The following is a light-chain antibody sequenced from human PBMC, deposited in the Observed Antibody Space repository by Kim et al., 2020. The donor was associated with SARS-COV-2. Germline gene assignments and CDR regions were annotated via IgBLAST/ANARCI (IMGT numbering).Light chain of an antibody. V-gene: IGKV3-15*01. J-gene: IGKJ4*01. CDR3: QQYDKWPPT. CDR1: QSVSSN. Sequence: DIELTQSPATLSMSPGERATLSCRASQSVSSNLAWYQQKPGQIPRLLIFEASTRAPDVPVTFTGSGSGTQFALTISSLQPEDFAVYYCQQYDKWPPTFGGGTKVDIK. CDR2: EAS.